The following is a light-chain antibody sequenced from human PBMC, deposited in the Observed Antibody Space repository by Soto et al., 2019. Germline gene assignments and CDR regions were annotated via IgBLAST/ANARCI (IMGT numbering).Light chain of an antibody. Sequence: DIQMTQSPSSVSASVEDRVTITCRASQDLSSWLAWYQQKPGKAPKLLISAASSLQSGVPSRFSGSGSGTDFTLTIRSLQPEDFATYYCQQPISFPITFGQGTRLEIK. V-gene: IGKV1D-12*01. J-gene: IGKJ5*01. CDR3: QQPISFPIT. CDR1: QDLSSW. CDR2: AAS.